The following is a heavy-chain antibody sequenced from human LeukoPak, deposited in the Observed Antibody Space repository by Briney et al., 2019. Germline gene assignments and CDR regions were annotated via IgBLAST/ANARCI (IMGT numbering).Heavy chain of an antibody. V-gene: IGHV4-39*01. J-gene: IGHJ6*03. CDR3: ARHAVRYMDV. CDR2: IYYSGST. D-gene: IGHD3-10*01. Sequence: SETLSLTCTVSGGSISSSSYYWGWIRQPPWKGLEWIGSIYYSGSTYYNPSLKSRVTISVDTSKNQFSMKLSSVNAAATAVYYCARHAVRYMDVWGKGTTVTVSS. CDR1: GGSISSSSYY.